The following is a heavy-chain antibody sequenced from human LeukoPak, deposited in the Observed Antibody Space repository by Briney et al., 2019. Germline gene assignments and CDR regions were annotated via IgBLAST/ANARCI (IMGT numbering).Heavy chain of an antibody. CDR2: ISGSGGST. CDR3: ARGGVYGSGSYMDV. V-gene: IGHV3-23*01. J-gene: IGHJ6*02. CDR1: GFTFSSYA. D-gene: IGHD3-10*01. Sequence: PGGSLRLSCAASGFTFSSYAMSWVRQAPGKGLEWVSAISGSGGSTYYADSVKGRFTISRDNSKNTLCLQMNSLRAEDTAVYYCARGGVYGSGSYMDVWGQGTTVTVSS.